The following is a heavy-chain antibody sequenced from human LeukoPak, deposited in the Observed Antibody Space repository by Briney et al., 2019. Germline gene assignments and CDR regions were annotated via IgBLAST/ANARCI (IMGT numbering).Heavy chain of an antibody. CDR1: GFTFSTYN. J-gene: IGHJ4*02. CDR3: AYRGDLMVRGVIITLYDY. D-gene: IGHD3-10*01. CDR2: ISSSSSYI. V-gene: IGHV3-21*04. Sequence: GRSLRLSCAVSGFTFSTYNMNWVRQAPGKGLEWVSSISSSSSYIYYADSVKGRFTISRDNAKNSLYLQMNSLRAEDTAVYYCAYRGDLMVRGVIITLYDYWGQGTLVTVSS.